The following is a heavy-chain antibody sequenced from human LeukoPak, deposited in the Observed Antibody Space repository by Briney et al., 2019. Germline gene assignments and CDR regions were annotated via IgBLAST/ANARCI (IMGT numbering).Heavy chain of an antibody. V-gene: IGHV3-49*04. CDR3: TRVRSGNDFDY. D-gene: IGHD3-10*01. J-gene: IGHJ4*02. CDR1: GVTVCDHA. CDR2: IRSIGYGGTT. Sequence: PGGSLRLSCSASGVTVCDHAISWVRQAPAKGLEWVGFIRSIGYGGTTEYAASVEGRFSLSRDDSKSFVYLQMSSLKAEDTAVYYCTRVRSGNDFDYWGQGTLVTVSS.